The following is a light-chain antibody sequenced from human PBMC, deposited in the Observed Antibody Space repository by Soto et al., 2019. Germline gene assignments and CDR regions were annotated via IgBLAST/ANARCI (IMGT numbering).Light chain of an antibody. CDR2: DAS. CDR1: QDISDS. J-gene: IGKJ2*01. V-gene: IGKV1-33*01. Sequence: DIQMTQSPSFLSASVGDRVTITCQASQDISDSLNWYQQKPGKAPKLLIYDASNLESGVPSEFSGSGSGTDFTFTISSLQPGDIATYYCQQYDSLPYTFGQGTKLEI. CDR3: QQYDSLPYT.